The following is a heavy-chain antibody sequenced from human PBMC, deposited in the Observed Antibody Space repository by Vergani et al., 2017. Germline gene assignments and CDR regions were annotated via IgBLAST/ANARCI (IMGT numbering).Heavy chain of an antibody. CDR2: ISSSGSTI. CDR3: ASDSPLVVPAAIFYNSYGMDV. CDR1: GFRLSSYE. D-gene: IGHD2-2*01. Sequence: VQMVESGGGVVQPGRSLRLSCAVSGFRLSSYEMNWVRQAPGQGLEWVSYISSSGSTIYYADSVKGRFTISRDNAKNSLYLQMNSLRAEDTAVYYCASDSPLVVPAAIFYNSYGMDVWGQGTTVTVSS. V-gene: IGHV3-48*03. J-gene: IGHJ6*02.